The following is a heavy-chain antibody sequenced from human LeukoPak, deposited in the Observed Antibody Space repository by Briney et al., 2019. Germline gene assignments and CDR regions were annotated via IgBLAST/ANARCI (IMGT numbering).Heavy chain of an antibody. CDR3: AIASPSGYNY. V-gene: IGHV3-48*02. Sequence: GGSLRLSCAASGFTFSTYGMNWVRQAPGKGLEWVSYISHTSDAIYYPDSVEGLFTISRDNPKKSLYLQMNSLGDEDTAVYYCAIASPSGYNYWGQGTLVTVSS. J-gene: IGHJ4*02. CDR1: GFTFSTYG. D-gene: IGHD5-12*01. CDR2: ISHTSDAI.